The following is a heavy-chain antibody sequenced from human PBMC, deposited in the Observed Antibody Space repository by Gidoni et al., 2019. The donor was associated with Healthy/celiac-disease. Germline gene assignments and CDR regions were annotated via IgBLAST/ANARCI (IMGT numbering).Heavy chain of an antibody. D-gene: IGHD6-13*01. CDR3: ASSWALREAFDY. CDR2: IYYSGST. CDR1: GGSISSYY. V-gene: IGHV4-59*01. J-gene: IGHJ4*02. Sequence: QAQLQASCPGLVKPSETLSLTCTVSGGSISSYYWSWIRQPPGKGLEWIGYIYYSGSTNYNPSLKSRVTISVDTSKNQFSLKLSSVTAADSAVYYCASSWALREAFDYWGQGTLVTVSS.